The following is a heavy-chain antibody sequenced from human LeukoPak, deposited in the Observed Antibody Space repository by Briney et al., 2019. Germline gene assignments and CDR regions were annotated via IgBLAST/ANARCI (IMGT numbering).Heavy chain of an antibody. J-gene: IGHJ4*02. V-gene: IGHV1-8*03. CDR1: GGTFSSYA. Sequence: ASVKVSCKASGGTFSSYAISWVRQATGQGLEWMGWMNPNSGNTGYAQKFQGRVTITRNTSISTAYMELSSLRSEDTAVYYCARSRLQPDYWGQGTLVTVSS. CDR3: ARSRLQPDY. D-gene: IGHD6-13*01. CDR2: MNPNSGNT.